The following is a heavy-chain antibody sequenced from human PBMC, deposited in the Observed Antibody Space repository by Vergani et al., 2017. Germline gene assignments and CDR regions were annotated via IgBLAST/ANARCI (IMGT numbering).Heavy chain of an antibody. CDR1: GGSISSYY. Sequence: QVQLQESGPGLVKPSETLSLTCTVSGGSISSYYWSWIRQPPGKGLEWIGYIYYSGSTNYNPSLKSRVTISVDTSKNQFSLKLSSVTAADTAVYYCASSPYGGNSXFDYWGQGTLVTVSS. D-gene: IGHD4-23*01. J-gene: IGHJ4*02. CDR3: ASSPYGGNSXFDY. CDR2: IYYSGST. V-gene: IGHV4-59*01.